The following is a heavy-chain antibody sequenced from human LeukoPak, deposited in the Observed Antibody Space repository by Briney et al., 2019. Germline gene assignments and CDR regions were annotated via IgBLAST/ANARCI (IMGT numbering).Heavy chain of an antibody. D-gene: IGHD2-2*01. CDR2: MNPNSGNT. Sequence: ASVKVSCKASGYTFTSYDINWVRQATGQGLEWMGWMNPNSGNTGYAQKFQGRVTITRNTSISTVYMELSSLRSEDTAVYYCVRSLRRLSSRPDGGWFDPWGQGTLVTVSS. CDR3: VRSLRRLSSRPDGGWFDP. V-gene: IGHV1-8*03. J-gene: IGHJ5*02. CDR1: GYTFTSYD.